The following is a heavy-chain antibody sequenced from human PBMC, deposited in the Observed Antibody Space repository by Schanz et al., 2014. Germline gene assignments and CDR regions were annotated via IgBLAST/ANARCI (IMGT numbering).Heavy chain of an antibody. CDR3: ARSGSSNWYFFDY. CDR1: GYTFTSYG. V-gene: IGHV1-18*01. J-gene: IGHJ4*02. Sequence: VQSVHSGTEVQKLGASVKVSCQTSGYTFTSYGINWVRQAPGQGLEWMGWISAYNGNTNYAQKLQGRVTMTTDTSTSTAYMEVSSLRSEDTAVYYCARSGSSNWYFFDYWGQGTLVTVSS. D-gene: IGHD6-13*01. CDR2: ISAYNGNT.